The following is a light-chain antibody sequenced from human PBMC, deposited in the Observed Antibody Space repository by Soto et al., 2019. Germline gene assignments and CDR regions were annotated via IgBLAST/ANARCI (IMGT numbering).Light chain of an antibody. V-gene: IGKV3-11*01. CDR2: DAS. J-gene: IGKJ4*01. CDR3: QQRSKWPLT. CDR1: QSVSSY. Sequence: EIVLTQSPATLSLSPGERATLSCRASQSVSSYLAWYQQKTGQAPRLLIYDASNRATGIPARFSGSGSGTDFTLNISSLEPEDFAVYYCQQRSKWPLTFGGGTKVEIK.